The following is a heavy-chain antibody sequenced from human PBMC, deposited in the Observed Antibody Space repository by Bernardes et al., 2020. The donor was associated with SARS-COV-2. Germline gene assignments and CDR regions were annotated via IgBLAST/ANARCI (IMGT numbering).Heavy chain of an antibody. V-gene: IGHV4-59*01. D-gene: IGHD2-21*02. J-gene: IGHJ5*02. CDR2: IYYSGST. Sequence: SETLSLTCTVSGGSISSYYWSWIRQPPGKGLEWIGYIYYSGSTNYNPSLKSRVTISVDTSKNQFSLKLSSVTAADTAVYYCARGVTGSSRDWFDPWGQGTLVTVSS. CDR3: ARGVTGSSRDWFDP. CDR1: GGSISSYY.